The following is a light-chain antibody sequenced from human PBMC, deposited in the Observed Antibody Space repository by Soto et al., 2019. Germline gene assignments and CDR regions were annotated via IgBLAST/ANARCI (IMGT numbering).Light chain of an antibody. Sequence: ETVLTQSPDTLSLSPGERATLSCRASQSVSSYLAWYQQKPGQAPRLLITDASNRATGIPARFSGSGSGTDFTLTISSLEPEDFAVYYCQQRTNWPPTFDQGTKVEIK. V-gene: IGKV3-11*01. J-gene: IGKJ1*01. CDR1: QSVSSY. CDR2: DAS. CDR3: QQRTNWPPT.